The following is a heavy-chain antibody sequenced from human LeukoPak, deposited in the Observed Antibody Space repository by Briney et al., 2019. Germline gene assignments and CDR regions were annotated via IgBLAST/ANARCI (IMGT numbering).Heavy chain of an antibody. V-gene: IGHV4-34*01. CDR2: INHSGST. CDR3: ARAATRVQFDY. J-gene: IGHJ4*02. D-gene: IGHD1-1*01. CDR1: GGSFSGYY. Sequence: SETLSLTCGVYGGSFSGYYWSWIRQTPGKGLEWIGEINHSGSTNYNPPLKSRVTISVDTSKNQFSLKLSSVTAADTAVYYCARAATRVQFDYWGQGTLVTVSS.